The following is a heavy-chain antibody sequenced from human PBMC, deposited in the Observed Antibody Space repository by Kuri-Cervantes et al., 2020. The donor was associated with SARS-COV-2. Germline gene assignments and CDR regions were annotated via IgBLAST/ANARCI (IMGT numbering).Heavy chain of an antibody. CDR1: GFTFSSYA. CDR2: ISGSGGST. CDR3: ARSGRYYYYMDV. V-gene: IGHV3-23*01. Sequence: GESLKISCAASGFTFSSYAMSWVRQAPGKGLEWVSAISGSGGSTYYADSVKGRFTISRDNSKNTLYLQMNSLRAEDTAVYYCARSGRYYYYMDVWGKGATVTVSS. D-gene: IGHD2-8*02. J-gene: IGHJ6*03.